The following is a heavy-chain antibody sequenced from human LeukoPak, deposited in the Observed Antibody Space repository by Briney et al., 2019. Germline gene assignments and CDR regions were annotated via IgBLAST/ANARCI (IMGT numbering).Heavy chain of an antibody. CDR3: ARDRSRGTFDY. D-gene: IGHD3-10*01. V-gene: IGHV7-4-1*02. CDR1: GYTFTSYD. CDR2: INTNTGNP. J-gene: IGHJ4*02. Sequence: ASVKVSCKASGYTFTSYDINWVRQATGQGLEWMGWINTNTGNPTYAQGFTGRFVFSLDTSVSTAYLQISSLKAEDTAVYYCARDRSRGTFDYWGQGTLVTVSS.